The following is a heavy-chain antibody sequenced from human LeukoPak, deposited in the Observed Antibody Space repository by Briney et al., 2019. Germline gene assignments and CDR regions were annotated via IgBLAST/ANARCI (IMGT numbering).Heavy chain of an antibody. CDR1: GFTFSSYW. V-gene: IGHV3-7*01. D-gene: IGHD4-17*01. CDR2: IKQDGSEK. J-gene: IGHJ4*02. Sequence: GGSLRLSCAASGFTFSSYWMSWVRQAPGKGLEWVANIKQDGSEKYYVDSVKGRFTISRDNAKNSLYLQMNSLRAEDTAVYYCASGYGDYVGYFDYWGQGTLVTVSS. CDR3: ASGYGDYVGYFDY.